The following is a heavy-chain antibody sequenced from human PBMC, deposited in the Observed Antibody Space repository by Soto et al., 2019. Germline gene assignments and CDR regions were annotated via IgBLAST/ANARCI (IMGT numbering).Heavy chain of an antibody. V-gene: IGHV4-34*01. CDR3: ARGHYYYGSGSYYRWFDP. J-gene: IGHJ5*02. D-gene: IGHD3-10*01. CDR1: GGSFSGYY. CDR2: INHSGST. Sequence: PSETLSLTCAVYGGSFSGYYWSWIRQPPGKGLEWIGEINHSGSTNYNPSLKSRVTISVDTSKNQFSLKLSSVTAADTAVYYCARGHYYYGSGSYYRWFDPWGQGTLVTVSS.